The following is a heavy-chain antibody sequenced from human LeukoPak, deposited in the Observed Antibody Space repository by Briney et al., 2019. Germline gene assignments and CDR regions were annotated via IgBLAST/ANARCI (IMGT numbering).Heavy chain of an antibody. J-gene: IGHJ4*02. V-gene: IGHV3-23*01. Sequence: GGSLTLSCVASGFTFSNYAMSWVRQAPGKGLEYVSPISASGLSTYYTDSVRGRFTNSRDNSKNTLYLQMHSLRAEDTAVYYCAKDRRAGSYDYWGQGTLVTVSS. CDR3: AKDRRAGSYDY. CDR1: GFTFSNYA. D-gene: IGHD3-10*01. CDR2: ISASGLST.